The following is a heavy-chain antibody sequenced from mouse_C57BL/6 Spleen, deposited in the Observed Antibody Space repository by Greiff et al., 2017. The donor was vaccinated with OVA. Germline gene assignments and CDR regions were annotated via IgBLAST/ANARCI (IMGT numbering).Heavy chain of an antibody. J-gene: IGHJ2*01. V-gene: IGHV1-81*01. CDR2: IYPRSGNT. Sequence: VQLVESGAELARPGASVKLSCKASGYTFTSYGISWVKQRTGQGLEWIGEIYPRSGNTYYNEKFKGKATLTADKSSSTAYMELRSLTSEDSAVYFCAREKVDGYYDYWGQGTTLTVSS. CDR3: AREKVDGYYDY. CDR1: GYTFTSYG. D-gene: IGHD2-3*01.